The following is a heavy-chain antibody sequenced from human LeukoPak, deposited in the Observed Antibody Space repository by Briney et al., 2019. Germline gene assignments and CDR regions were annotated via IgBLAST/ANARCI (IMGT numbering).Heavy chain of an antibody. D-gene: IGHD6-6*01. CDR2: IYYTGST. V-gene: IGHV4-59*08. J-gene: IGHJ4*02. Sequence: SETLSDTCSVPGGSTSSLLRSWLWQPPGKGLEWIGYIYYTGSTNYNPSLKSRVTMFVDMSKNQFSLRLSSVTAADTAVYYCVRHRAYRSSSPFHYWGQGTVVSVSS. CDR3: VRHRAYRSSSPFHY. CDR1: GGSTSSLL.